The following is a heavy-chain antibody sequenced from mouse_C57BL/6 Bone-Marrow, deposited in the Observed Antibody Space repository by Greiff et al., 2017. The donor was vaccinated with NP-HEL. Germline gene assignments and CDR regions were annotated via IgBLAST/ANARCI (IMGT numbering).Heavy chain of an antibody. Sequence: EVNVVESGGGLVQPGGSLKLSCAASGFTFSDYYMYWVRQTPEKRLEWVAYISNGGGSTYYPDTVKGRFTISRDNAKNTLYLQMSRLKSEDTAMYYCARGNRGYFDVWGTGTTVTVSS. CDR3: ARGNRGYFDV. V-gene: IGHV5-12*01. CDR1: GFTFSDYY. J-gene: IGHJ1*03. CDR2: ISNGGGST.